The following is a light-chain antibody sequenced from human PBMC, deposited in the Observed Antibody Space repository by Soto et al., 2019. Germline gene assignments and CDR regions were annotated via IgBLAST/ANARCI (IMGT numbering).Light chain of an antibody. Sequence: DIQATQSPSSLSASVGDRVTITCRTSQTISTYLNWYQQKSGKAPKLLIYAASTLRSGVPSRFSGSGSGADFTLTISSLQPEDSATCYCQQGSSPPLTFGQGTRLEIK. V-gene: IGKV1-39*01. CDR1: QTISTY. J-gene: IGKJ5*01. CDR2: AAS. CDR3: QQGSSPPLT.